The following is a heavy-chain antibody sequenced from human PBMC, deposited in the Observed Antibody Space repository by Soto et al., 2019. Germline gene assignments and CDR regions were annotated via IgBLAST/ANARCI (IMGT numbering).Heavy chain of an antibody. CDR3: ARAGSKAAVAGPYYFDY. V-gene: IGHV1-69*12. CDR2: IIPIFGTA. CDR1: GGTFSSYA. Sequence: QVQLVQSGAEVKKPGSSVKVSCKASGGTFSSYAISWVRQAPGQGLEWMGGIIPIFGTANYAQKFQGRVTITADDSTSTAYMELSSLRSEDTAVYYCARAGSKAAVAGPYYFDYWGQGTLVTVSS. D-gene: IGHD6-19*01. J-gene: IGHJ4*02.